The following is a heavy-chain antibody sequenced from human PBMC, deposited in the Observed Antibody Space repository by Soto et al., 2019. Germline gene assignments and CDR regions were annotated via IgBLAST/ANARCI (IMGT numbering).Heavy chain of an antibody. J-gene: IGHJ4*02. CDR1: GGTFSSYA. CDR2: IIPIFGTA. D-gene: IGHD3-16*02. CDR3: ARDPSFQIYDYVWGSYRYTPPYFDY. Sequence: SVKVSCKASGGTFSSYAISWVRQAPGQGLEWMGGIIPIFGTANYAQKSQGRVTITADESTSTAYMELSSLRSEDTAVYYCARDPSFQIYDYVWGSYRYTPPYFDYWGQ. V-gene: IGHV1-69*13.